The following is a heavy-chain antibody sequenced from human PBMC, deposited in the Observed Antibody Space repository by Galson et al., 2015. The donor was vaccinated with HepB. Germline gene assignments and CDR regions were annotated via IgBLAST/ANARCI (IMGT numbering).Heavy chain of an antibody. Sequence: SLRLSCAASGFTFSSYGMHWVRQAPGKGLEWVAVIWYDGSNKYYADSVKGRFTISRDNSKNTLYLQMNSLRAEDTAVYYCARVGTPLNYYYDQNYYYYGMDVWGQGTTVTVSS. J-gene: IGHJ6*02. CDR2: IWYDGSNK. CDR1: GFTFSSYG. CDR3: ARVGTPLNYYYDQNYYYYGMDV. V-gene: IGHV3-33*01. D-gene: IGHD3-22*01.